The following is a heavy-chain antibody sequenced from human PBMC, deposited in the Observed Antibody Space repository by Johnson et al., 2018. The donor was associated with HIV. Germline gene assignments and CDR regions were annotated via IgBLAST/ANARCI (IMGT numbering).Heavy chain of an antibody. V-gene: IGHV3-13*01. Sequence: VQLAESGGGLPQPGPFLTRSCAVSGFTFSSYDMHWVRQATGKGLEWVSAIGTAGDTYYPGSVKGRFTISRENAKNTLYLQMNSLRAEDTAVYFCARTQVVYAHFDIWGQGTMVTVSS. CDR3: ARTQVVYAHFDI. CDR1: GFTFSSYD. D-gene: IGHD2-8*02. J-gene: IGHJ3*02. CDR2: IGTAGDT.